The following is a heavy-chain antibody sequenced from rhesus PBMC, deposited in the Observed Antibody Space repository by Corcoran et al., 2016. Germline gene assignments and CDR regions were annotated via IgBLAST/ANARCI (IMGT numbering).Heavy chain of an antibody. CDR1: GYPFTSHF. CDR3: TREQLSVYFDF. Sequence: QVQLVQSGAEVKKPGASVKLPFKASGYPFTSHFNNWVRQGPGQVLEWMGWINPSNGNTGYAQKFQGRVTMTRDTSTSTAYMELSSLRSEDTAVYYCTREQLSVYFDFWGQGALVTVSS. J-gene: IGHJ1*01. V-gene: IGHV1S9*01. D-gene: IGHD4-29*01. CDR2: INPSNGNT.